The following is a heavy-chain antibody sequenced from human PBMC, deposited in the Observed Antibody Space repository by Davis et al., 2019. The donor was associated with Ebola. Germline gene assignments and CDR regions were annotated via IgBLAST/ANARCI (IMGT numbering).Heavy chain of an antibody. Sequence: SGPTLVKPTETLTLTCTVSGFSLSNARMGVSWIRQPPGKALEWLAHIFSNDEKSYSTSLKSRLTISKDTSKSQVVLTMTNMDPVDTATYYCARIERRYCSSTSCFDYWGQGTLVTVSS. CDR1: GFSLSNARMG. CDR3: ARIERRYCSSTSCFDY. CDR2: IFSNDEK. V-gene: IGHV2-26*01. D-gene: IGHD2-2*01. J-gene: IGHJ4*02.